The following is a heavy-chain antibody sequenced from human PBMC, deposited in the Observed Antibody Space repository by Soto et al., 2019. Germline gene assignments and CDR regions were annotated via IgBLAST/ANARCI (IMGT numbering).Heavy chain of an antibody. D-gene: IGHD2-8*01. Sequence: QVQLQESGPGLVKPSETLSLTCTVSGGSVSSGSYYWSWIRQPPGKGLEWIGYIYYSGSTNYNPFLKSRVTISVDTSKNQFSLKLSSVTAADTAVYYCANGYCTNGVCYTGVDYYYGMDVWGQGTTVTVSS. J-gene: IGHJ6*02. CDR1: GGSVSSGSYY. CDR2: IYYSGST. CDR3: ANGYCTNGVCYTGVDYYYGMDV. V-gene: IGHV4-61*01.